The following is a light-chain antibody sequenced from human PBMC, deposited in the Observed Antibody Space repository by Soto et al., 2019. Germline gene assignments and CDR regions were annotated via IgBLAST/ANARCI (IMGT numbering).Light chain of an antibody. CDR3: AVWEDSVNLRL. J-gene: IGLJ3*02. CDR1: PSNIGSNY. V-gene: IGLV1-47*02. CDR2: SNN. Sequence: QSVLTQPPSASGALGQTVTLSCSGSPSNIGSNYVYWYQHLPGTAPKLLIYSNNQRPSGVPDRFSGSKSGTSGSLAISGLRSEDEADYYCAVWEDSVNLRLFGGGTKLTVL.